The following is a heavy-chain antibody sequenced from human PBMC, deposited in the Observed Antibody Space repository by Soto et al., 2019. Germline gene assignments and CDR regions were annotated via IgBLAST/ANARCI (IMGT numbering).Heavy chain of an antibody. J-gene: IGHJ5*02. CDR3: GHSGLTSLGGS. V-gene: IGHV2-5*02. CDR1: GFSLSTYGEG. CDR2: IYWDDGM. D-gene: IGHD2-2*01. Sequence: QITLKESGPTLVKPTHTLTLICTFSGFSLSTYGEGVACIRQPPGKALEWLALIYWDDGMRYSPSLRNRLTVAKDNSKNQVVVTMTNVYPMDTGIYCCGHSGLTSLGGSWGQGIAVIVA.